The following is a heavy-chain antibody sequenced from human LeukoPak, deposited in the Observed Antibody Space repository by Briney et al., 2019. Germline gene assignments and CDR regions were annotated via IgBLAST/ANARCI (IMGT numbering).Heavy chain of an antibody. CDR3: AKDGRRGYFDF. J-gene: IGHJ4*02. CDR2: IARTGGNS. V-gene: IGHV3-23*01. CDR1: GFTFSDYD. Sequence: PGGSLRLSCAASGFTFSDYDMTWVRQAPGKGLEWVSSIARTGGNSFYADFVEDRFTISRDNSNNTLFLQMNSVRVEDSAVYYCAKDGRRGYFDFWGRGTPVIVSS. D-gene: IGHD1-26*01.